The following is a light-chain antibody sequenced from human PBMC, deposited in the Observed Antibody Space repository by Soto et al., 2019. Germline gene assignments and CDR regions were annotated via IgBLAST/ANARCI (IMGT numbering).Light chain of an antibody. Sequence: DIQMTQSPSTLSASVGDRVTITCRASQSISSWLAWYQQKPGKAPTLLIYDASSLESGVTSRFSGSGSGTEFALTISRLQPDDFATYYFQQYDSYSTFGQGTKVDIK. CDR3: QQYDSYST. CDR1: QSISSW. CDR2: DAS. V-gene: IGKV1-5*01. J-gene: IGKJ1*01.